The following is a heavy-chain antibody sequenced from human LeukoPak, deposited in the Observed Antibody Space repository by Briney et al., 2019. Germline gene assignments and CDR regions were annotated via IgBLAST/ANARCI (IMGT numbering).Heavy chain of an antibody. CDR1: GYTFTGYY. CDR3: ARVPGKYYYGSGSKDYYYYGMDV. CDR2: INPNSGGT. V-gene: IGHV1-2*02. Sequence: ASVKVSCKASGYTFTGYYMHRVRQAPGQGLEWMGWINPNSGGTNYAQKFQGRVTMTRDTSISTAYMELSRLRSDDTAVYYCARVPGKYYYGSGSKDYYYYGMDVWGQGTTVTVSS. D-gene: IGHD3-10*01. J-gene: IGHJ6*02.